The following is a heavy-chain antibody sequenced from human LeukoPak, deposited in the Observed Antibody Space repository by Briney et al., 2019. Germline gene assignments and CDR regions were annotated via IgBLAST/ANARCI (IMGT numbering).Heavy chain of an antibody. J-gene: IGHJ4*02. CDR3: ARTWGAWKYDY. V-gene: IGHV4-59*01. CDR1: GGSISSYY. CDR2: IYYSGTT. Sequence: SETLSLTCTVSGGSISSYYWTWIRQPPGKGLEWIGYIYYSGTTNYNPSLKSRVTISVDTSKNQFSLKVSSVTAADTAVYYCARTWGAWKYDYWGQGTLVPVSS. D-gene: IGHD3-16*01.